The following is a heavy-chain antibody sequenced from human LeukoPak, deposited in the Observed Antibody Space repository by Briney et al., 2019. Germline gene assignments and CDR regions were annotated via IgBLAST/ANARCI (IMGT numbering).Heavy chain of an antibody. J-gene: IGHJ4*02. CDR1: GGPISSYY. CDR3: ARDTAAGFDY. Sequence: SXXLSLTCTVSGGPISSYYWSWIRQPAGKGLEWIGRIYTSGSTNYNPSLKRRVTISVDTSKNQFSLKLSSVTAADTAVYYCARDTAAGFDYWGQGTLVTVSS. V-gene: IGHV4-4*07. CDR2: IYTSGST. D-gene: IGHD6-13*01.